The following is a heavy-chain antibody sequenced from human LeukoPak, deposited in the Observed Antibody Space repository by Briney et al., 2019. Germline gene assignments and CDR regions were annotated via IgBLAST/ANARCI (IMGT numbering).Heavy chain of an antibody. CDR1: GYTFTGYY. CDR2: INPNSGGT. D-gene: IGHD5-18*01. V-gene: IGHV1-2*06. Sequence: ASVKVSCKASGYTFTGYYMHWVRQAPGQGLEWMGRINPNSGGTNYAQKFQGRVTMTRDTSISTAYMELSGLRSDDTAVYYCTRGFSGYSYGSEYWGQGTLVTVSS. J-gene: IGHJ4*02. CDR3: TRGFSGYSYGSEY.